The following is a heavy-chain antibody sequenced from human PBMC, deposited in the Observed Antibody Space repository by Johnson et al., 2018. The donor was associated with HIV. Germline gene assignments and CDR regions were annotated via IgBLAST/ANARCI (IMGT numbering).Heavy chain of an antibody. V-gene: IGHV3-66*02. Sequence: VQLVESGGGVVRPGGSLRLSCAASGFTFSSYGMSWVRQAPGKGLEWVSVIYSGGSTYYADSVKGRFTISRYNSKNTLYLQMNSLRAEDMAVYYCAREYSSSVDAFDIWGQGTMVTVSS. CDR3: AREYSSSVDAFDI. D-gene: IGHD6-6*01. J-gene: IGHJ3*02. CDR2: IYSGGST. CDR1: GFTFSSYG.